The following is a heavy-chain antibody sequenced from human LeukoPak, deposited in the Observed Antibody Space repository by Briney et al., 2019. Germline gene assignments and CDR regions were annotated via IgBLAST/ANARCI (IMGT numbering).Heavy chain of an antibody. J-gene: IGHJ4*02. V-gene: IGHV3-74*03. CDR3: ARVNHLIVVGGPPLLDY. Sequence: PGGSLRLSCEGSGFIFSNDWIHWVRQDSGKGLVWLSSISGDGSDTTYADSVKGRFTISRDNAKNTVHLQMSSLRAEDTGIYFSARVNHLIVVGGPPLLDYWGRGTLVTVSS. CDR1: GFIFSNDW. CDR2: ISGDGSDT. D-gene: IGHD2-15*01.